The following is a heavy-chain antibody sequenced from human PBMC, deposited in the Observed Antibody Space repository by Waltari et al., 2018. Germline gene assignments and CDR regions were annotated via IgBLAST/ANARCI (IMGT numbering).Heavy chain of an antibody. J-gene: IGHJ6*02. CDR1: GFTVSSNN. CDR3: ARDPPPRMATVVPNYYYYGMDV. V-gene: IGHV3-53*01. D-gene: IGHD4-17*01. CDR2: IYSGGST. Sequence: EVQLVESGGGLIQPGGSLRLSCAASGFTVSSNNMTWVRQAPGKGLEWVSVIYSGGSTDYADSVKGRFTISRDNSKNTLYLQMNSLRAEDTAVDYCARDPPPRMATVVPNYYYYGMDVWGQGTTVTVSS.